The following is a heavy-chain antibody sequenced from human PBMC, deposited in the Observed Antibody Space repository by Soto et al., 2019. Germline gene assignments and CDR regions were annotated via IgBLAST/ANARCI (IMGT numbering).Heavy chain of an antibody. CDR3: ARHHDS. V-gene: IGHV4-59*08. J-gene: IGHJ4*02. Sequence: QVQLQESGPGLVKPSETLSLTCTVSGGSISSYYWSWIRQPPGKGLEWIGYIYYSGSTNYNPSLTSRVPRSVATSNNQFSLRLSSVTAADTAVYYCARHHDSWGQGTLVTVSS. CDR1: GGSISSYY. CDR2: IYYSGST.